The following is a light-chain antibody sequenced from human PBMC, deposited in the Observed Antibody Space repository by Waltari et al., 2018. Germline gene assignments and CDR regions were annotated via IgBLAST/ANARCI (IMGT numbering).Light chain of an antibody. J-gene: IGLJ2*01. CDR2: DVG. V-gene: IGLV2-14*03. CDR3: SSYTSSTVV. CDR1: SSDVGGYNY. Sequence: QSALTQPASVSGSPGQSITISCTGTSSDVGGYNYVSWYQQHPGQAPNLLLYDVGTRPQGLSNRFAGSKSCNTASLTISGLQAEDEADYYCSSYTSSTVVFGGGTKLTVL.